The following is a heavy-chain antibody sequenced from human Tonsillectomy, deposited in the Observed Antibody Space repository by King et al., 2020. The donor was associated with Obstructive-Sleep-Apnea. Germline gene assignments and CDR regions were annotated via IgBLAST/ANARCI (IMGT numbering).Heavy chain of an antibody. J-gene: IGHJ6*02. CDR1: GFTFSSYW. V-gene: IGHV3-7*01. D-gene: IGHD2-2*01. CDR3: ARTLVVPAARREDYYYYGMDV. CDR2: IKQDGSEK. Sequence: VQLVESGGGLVQPGGSLRLSCAASGFTFSSYWMSWVRQAPGKGLEWVANIKQDGSEKYYVDSVKGRFTISRDNAKNSLYLQMNSLRAEDTAVYYCARTLVVPAARREDYYYYGMDVWGQGTTVTVSS.